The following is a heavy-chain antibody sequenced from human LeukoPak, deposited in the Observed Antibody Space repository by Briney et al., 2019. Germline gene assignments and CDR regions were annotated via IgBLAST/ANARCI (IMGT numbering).Heavy chain of an antibody. CDR1: GGSISSGDYY. V-gene: IGHV4-30-4*08. Sequence: PSQTLSPTCTVSGGSISSGDYYWSWIRQPPGKGLEWIGYIYYSGSTYYNPSLKSRVTISVDTSKNQFSLKLSSVTAADTAVYYCARVIWFGELLLWGQGTLVTVSS. D-gene: IGHD3-10*01. CDR3: ARVIWFGELLL. CDR2: IYYSGST. J-gene: IGHJ4*02.